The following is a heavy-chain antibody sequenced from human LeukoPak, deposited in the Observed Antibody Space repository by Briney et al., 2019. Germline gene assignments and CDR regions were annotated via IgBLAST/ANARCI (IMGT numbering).Heavy chain of an antibody. Sequence: GGSLRLSCAASGFTFSSYAMSWVRQAPGRGLEWVSAISGSGGSTYYADSVKGRFTISRDNSKNTLYLQMNSLRAEDTAVYYCAKLGIVVVVAATTWFDPWGQGTLVTVSS. V-gene: IGHV3-23*01. CDR2: ISGSGGST. CDR3: AKLGIVVVVAATTWFDP. D-gene: IGHD2-15*01. J-gene: IGHJ5*02. CDR1: GFTFSSYA.